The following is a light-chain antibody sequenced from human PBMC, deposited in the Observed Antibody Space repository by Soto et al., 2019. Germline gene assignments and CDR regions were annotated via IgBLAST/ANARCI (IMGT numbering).Light chain of an antibody. CDR1: HSVSSN. CDR2: GAS. Sequence: EIVMTQSPATLSVSPGERATLSCRASHSVSSNLAWYQQKPGQAPRLLIYGASTSATGMPARFSGSGSGTEFTLTISSLQSEDFAVYYCQQYNNWWTFGQGTKVQIK. J-gene: IGKJ1*01. V-gene: IGKV3-15*01. CDR3: QQYNNWWT.